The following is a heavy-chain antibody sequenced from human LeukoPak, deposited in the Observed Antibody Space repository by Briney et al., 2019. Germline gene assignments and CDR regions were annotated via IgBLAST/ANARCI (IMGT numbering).Heavy chain of an antibody. CDR3: AARYYDSSGLDY. V-gene: IGHV1-69*04. Sequence: ASVKVSCKASGGTFSSYAISWVRQAPGQGLEWMGRIIPILGIANYAQKFQGRVTITADKSTSTAYMELSSLRSEDTAVYYCAARYYDSSGLDYWGQGTLVTVSS. D-gene: IGHD3-22*01. CDR2: IIPILGIA. CDR1: GGTFSSYA. J-gene: IGHJ4*02.